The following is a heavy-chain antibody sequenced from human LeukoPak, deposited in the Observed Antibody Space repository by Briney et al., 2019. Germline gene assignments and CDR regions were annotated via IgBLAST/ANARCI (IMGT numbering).Heavy chain of an antibody. J-gene: IGHJ4*02. Sequence: GGSLRLSCAASGFTVSSNLMTWVRQSPGRGLEWLSSSCAGATYYADSVKGRFTISRDHSNNSVSLQMTNLRVEDTAIYHCARGASRISWPGIDYWGQGTLVTVSS. CDR2: SCAGAT. CDR1: GFTVSSNL. D-gene: IGHD3-3*02. V-gene: IGHV3-53*01. CDR3: ARGASRISWPGIDY.